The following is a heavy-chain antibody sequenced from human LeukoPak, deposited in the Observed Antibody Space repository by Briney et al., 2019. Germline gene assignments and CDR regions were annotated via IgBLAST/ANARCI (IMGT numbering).Heavy chain of an antibody. V-gene: IGHV1-69*05. CDR3: ATSRQGYCSGGSCYSLDY. CDR2: IIPIFGTA. CDR1: GGTLSSYA. Sequence: ASVKVSCKASGGTLSSYAISWVRQAPGQGLEWMGGIIPIFGTANYAQRFQGKFTITTDESTRTAYMELSSLRSEDTVVYYCATSRQGYCSGGSCYSLDYWGQGTLVTVSS. D-gene: IGHD2-15*01. J-gene: IGHJ4*02.